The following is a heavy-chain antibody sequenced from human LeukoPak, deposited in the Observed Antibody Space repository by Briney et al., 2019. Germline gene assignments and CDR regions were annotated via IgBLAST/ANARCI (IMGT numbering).Heavy chain of an antibody. CDR3: AKDSGELLYGDTFDI. CDR1: GFIFSTYG. J-gene: IGHJ3*02. V-gene: IGHV3-30*18. CDR2: MSYDGSTK. Sequence: GGSLRLSCAASGFIFSTYGMHWVRQAPGKGLEWVAVMSYDGSTKYYADSVKGRFTISRDNSKNMLYLQMNSLRAEDTAVYYCAKDSGELLYGDTFDIWGQGTRVAVSS. D-gene: IGHD3-10*01.